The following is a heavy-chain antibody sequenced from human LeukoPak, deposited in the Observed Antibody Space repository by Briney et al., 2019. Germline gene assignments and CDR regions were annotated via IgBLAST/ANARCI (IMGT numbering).Heavy chain of an antibody. J-gene: IGHJ3*02. CDR3: ASGGVYYYDSSDAFDI. V-gene: IGHV1-2*02. CDR2: INPNSGGT. Sequence: ASVKVSCKASGYTFTGYYMHWVRQAPGQGLEWMGWINPNSGGTNYAQKLQGRVTMTRDTSTSTAYMELRSLRSDDTAVYYCASGGVYYYDSSDAFDIWGQGTMVTVSS. D-gene: IGHD3-22*01. CDR1: GYTFTGYY.